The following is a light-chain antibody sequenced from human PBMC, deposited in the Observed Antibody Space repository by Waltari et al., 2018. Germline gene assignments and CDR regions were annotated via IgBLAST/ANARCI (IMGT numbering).Light chain of an antibody. CDR1: QGIGSY. CDR2: TAS. J-gene: IGKJ5*01. V-gene: IGKV1-9*01. Sequence: DIQLTQSPSFLSASVGDRVTITCRASQGIGSYLAWYQKKPGKAPKLLIYTASTLQSGVPSRFSGSGSVTEFTLTISSLQPEDFATYYCQHLNDYPITFGQGTRLEIK. CDR3: QHLNDYPIT.